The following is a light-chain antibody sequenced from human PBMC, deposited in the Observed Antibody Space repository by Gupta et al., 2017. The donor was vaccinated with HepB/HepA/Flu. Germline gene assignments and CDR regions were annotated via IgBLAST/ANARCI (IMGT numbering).Light chain of an antibody. CDR1: QSVLYTSNNKNY. V-gene: IGKV4-1*01. Sequence: DIVMTQSPDSLAVSLGERATINCRSSQSVLYTSNNKNYLSWYQQKAGQPPKLLIYWASTRESRVPDRFSGSGSGTDYTLTISSLQAEDVAVYYCQQYYGSPRTFGQGTKVEVK. J-gene: IGKJ1*01. CDR2: WAS. CDR3: QQYYGSPRT.